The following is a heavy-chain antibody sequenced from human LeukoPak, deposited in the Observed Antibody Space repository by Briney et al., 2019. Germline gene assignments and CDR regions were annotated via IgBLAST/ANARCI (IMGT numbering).Heavy chain of an antibody. D-gene: IGHD3-10*01. Sequence: GESLKISCKGSGYSFTSYWIGWVRQMPGKGLEWMGIIYPGDSDTRYSPSFQGQVTISADKSISTAYLQWSSLKASDTAMYYCARLFAFGELLTDAFDIWGQGTMVTVSS. CDR1: GYSFTSYW. CDR3: ARLFAFGELLTDAFDI. J-gene: IGHJ3*02. V-gene: IGHV5-51*01. CDR2: IYPGDSDT.